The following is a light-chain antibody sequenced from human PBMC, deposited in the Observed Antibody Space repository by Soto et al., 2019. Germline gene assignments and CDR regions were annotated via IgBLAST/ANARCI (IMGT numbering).Light chain of an antibody. CDR1: QSVTSNY. CDR2: GAS. J-gene: IGKJ2*01. Sequence: EIVLTQSPGTLSLSPGERATLSCRASQSVTSNYLAWYQQKPGQAPRLLIYGASTSATGIPDRFSGSGSGTAFTLTISRLEPEDFAVYSCHQYGYRRETFGQGTKVEIK. V-gene: IGKV3-20*01. CDR3: HQYGYRRET.